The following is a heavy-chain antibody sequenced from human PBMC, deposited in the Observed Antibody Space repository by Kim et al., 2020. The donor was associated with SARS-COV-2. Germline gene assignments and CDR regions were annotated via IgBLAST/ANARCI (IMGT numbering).Heavy chain of an antibody. J-gene: IGHJ3*02. CDR3: ARDQLGELSYNNDAFDI. CDR1: GGSISSGDYY. D-gene: IGHD3-16*02. Sequence: SETLSLTCTVSGGSISSGDYYWSWIRQPPGKGLEWFGYIYYSGSTYYNPSLKSRVTISVDTSKNQFSLKLSSVTAADTAVYYCARDQLGELSYNNDAFDIWGQGTMVTVSS. CDR2: IYYSGST. V-gene: IGHV4-30-4*01.